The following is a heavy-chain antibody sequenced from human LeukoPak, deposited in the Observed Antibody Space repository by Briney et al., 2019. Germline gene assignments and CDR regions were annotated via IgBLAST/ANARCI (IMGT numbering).Heavy chain of an antibody. J-gene: IGHJ2*01. CDR2: VYSCWST. Sequence: PSETLSLTCTVSGGSISGYYWSWIRQPAGKGLEWVGRVYSCWSTDYSPSLKSRVTMSVHTSKSHLSLQLTSVTAADTAVYYCARDSSSWSYWYFDVWGRGTLVTVSS. CDR1: GGSISGYY. CDR3: ARDSSSWSYWYFDV. V-gene: IGHV4-4*07. D-gene: IGHD6-13*01.